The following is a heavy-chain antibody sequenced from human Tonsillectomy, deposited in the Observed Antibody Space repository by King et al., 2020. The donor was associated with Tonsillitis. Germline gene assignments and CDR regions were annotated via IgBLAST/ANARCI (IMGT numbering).Heavy chain of an antibody. CDR2: ITWDGDFT. J-gene: IGHJ3*02. CDR1: GFMFDDYT. D-gene: IGHD2-15*01. CDR3: AGGWFGFSM. Sequence: VQLVESGGVVIQPGGSLRLSCEASGFMFDDYTMHWVRQVPGXGLEWVSLITWDGDFTYYADSVKGRFIISRDITKNSLYLQMNDLKADDTALYSLAGGWFGFSMWGXXTMVTVSS. V-gene: IGHV3-43*01.